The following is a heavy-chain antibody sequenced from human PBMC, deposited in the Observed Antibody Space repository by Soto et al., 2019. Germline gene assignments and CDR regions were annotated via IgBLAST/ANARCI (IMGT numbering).Heavy chain of an antibody. CDR1: GFTFSSYW. Sequence: PGGSLRLSCAASGFTFSSYWMSWVRQAPGKGLEWVANIKQDGSEKYYVDSVKGRFTISRDNAKNSLYLQMNSLRAEDTAVYYCARVLPAITMVQGVSAAFVIWGQGTMVTVSS. CDR2: IKQDGSEK. J-gene: IGHJ3*02. V-gene: IGHV3-7*01. CDR3: ARVLPAITMVQGVSAAFVI. D-gene: IGHD3-10*01.